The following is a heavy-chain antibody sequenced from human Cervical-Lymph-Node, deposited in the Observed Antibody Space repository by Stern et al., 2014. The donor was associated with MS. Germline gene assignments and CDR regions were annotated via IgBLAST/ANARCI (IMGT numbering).Heavy chain of an antibody. Sequence: EVQLVESGGGLVKPGGSLRLSCAASGFTVSSYSMNWVRQAPGKGLEWVSSIRTSGVYKYYADSVKGRFTISRDTAKTSLYLQMSSLRAEDTAVYYCTRAAGITASGSHFDYWGQGILVTVSS. CDR1: GFTVSSYS. V-gene: IGHV3-21*01. CDR3: TRAAGITASGSHFDY. J-gene: IGHJ4*02. CDR2: IRTSGVYK. D-gene: IGHD6-19*01.